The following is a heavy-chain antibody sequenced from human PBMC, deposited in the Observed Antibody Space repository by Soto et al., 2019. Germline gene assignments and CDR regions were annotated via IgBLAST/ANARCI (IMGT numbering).Heavy chain of an antibody. CDR2: IYDSGIT. V-gene: IGHV4-30-4*01. CDR1: GGSVGSGEYY. Sequence: QVQLQESGPGLVKPSQTLSLACTVSGGSVGSGEYYYSWIRQPPGKGLEWIGYIYDSGITNYTPSLKGRVPMSLDRSNYQVSRKLSSVTAADTAVYFCARDVAHGYTENVWGQGTMVTVPS. CDR3: ARDVAHGYTENV. J-gene: IGHJ3*01. D-gene: IGHD5-18*01.